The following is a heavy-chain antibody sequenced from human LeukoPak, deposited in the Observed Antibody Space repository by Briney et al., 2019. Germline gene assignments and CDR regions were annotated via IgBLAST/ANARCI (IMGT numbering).Heavy chain of an antibody. Sequence: PSETLSLTRTVSGGSLGPCYYWSWIRQPPGKGLEWIGYIYYSGSTNYNPSLESRVTTSVDTSKNQFSLKLTSVTAADTAVYYCARVGCSGGSCYSGPWFDPWGQGTLVTVSS. D-gene: IGHD2-15*01. J-gene: IGHJ5*02. CDR2: IYYSGST. V-gene: IGHV4-59*01. CDR1: GGSLGPCYY. CDR3: ARVGCSGGSCYSGPWFDP.